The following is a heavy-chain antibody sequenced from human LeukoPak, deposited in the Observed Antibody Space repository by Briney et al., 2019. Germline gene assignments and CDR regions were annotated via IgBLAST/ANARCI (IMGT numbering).Heavy chain of an antibody. Sequence: ASVEVSCKASGYTLTGYYMHLVRQAPGQGLEWMGWINPNSGGTNYAQKFQGRVTMTRDTSISTAYMELSRLRSDDTAVYYCARECGYGRCGMDVWGQGTTVTVSS. D-gene: IGHD6-25*01. CDR3: ARECGYGRCGMDV. CDR2: INPNSGGT. CDR1: GYTLTGYY. J-gene: IGHJ6*02. V-gene: IGHV1-2*02.